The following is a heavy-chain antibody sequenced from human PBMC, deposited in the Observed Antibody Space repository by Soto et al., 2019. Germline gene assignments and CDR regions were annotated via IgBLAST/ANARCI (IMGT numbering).Heavy chain of an antibody. V-gene: IGHV1-46*01. CDR1: GYTFTSHY. Sequence: QVQLVQSGAEVKKPGASVKVSCKASGYTFTSHYMHWVRQAPGQGLEWMGIINPSDGGTTYAEKLQGRVTMTRDTSTSTVYMEVSSLTSEDTALYYCARGALAGPGGWFDPWGQGTLVTVSS. CDR2: INPSDGGT. J-gene: IGHJ5*02. D-gene: IGHD6-19*01. CDR3: ARGALAGPGGWFDP.